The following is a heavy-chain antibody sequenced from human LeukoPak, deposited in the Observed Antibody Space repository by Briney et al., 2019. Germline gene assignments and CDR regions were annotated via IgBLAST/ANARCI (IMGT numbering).Heavy chain of an antibody. D-gene: IGHD6-13*01. CDR2: IYHSGSS. CDR3: ARGYSSSWYPNWFDP. Sequence: PSETLSLTCTVSGYSISSGYYWGWIRQPPGRGLEWIGSIYHSGSSYYNPSLNSRVTISVDTSKNQFSLKLSSVTAADTAVYYCARGYSSSWYPNWFDPWGQGTLVTVSS. CDR1: GYSISSGYY. V-gene: IGHV4-38-2*02. J-gene: IGHJ5*02.